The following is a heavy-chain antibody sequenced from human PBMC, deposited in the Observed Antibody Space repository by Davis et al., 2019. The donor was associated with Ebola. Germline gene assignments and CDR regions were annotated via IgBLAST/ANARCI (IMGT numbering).Heavy chain of an antibody. CDR3: AHSGGSNYAALFDY. CDR1: GFSLSTSGVG. V-gene: IGHV2-5*01. D-gene: IGHD4-11*01. Sequence: SGPTLVKPTQTLTLTCTFSGFSLSTSGVGVGWIRQPPGKALEWLALIYWNDDKRYSPSLKSRLTITKDTSKNQVVLTMTNMDPVDTATYYCAHSGGSNYAALFDYWGQGTLVTVSS. J-gene: IGHJ4*02. CDR2: IYWNDDK.